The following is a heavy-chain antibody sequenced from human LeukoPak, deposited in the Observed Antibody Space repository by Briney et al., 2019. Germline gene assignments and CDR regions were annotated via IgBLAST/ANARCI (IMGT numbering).Heavy chain of an antibody. CDR2: INPNSGGT. CDR3: ARDSCSSTSCLSIDDY. D-gene: IGHD2-2*01. Sequence: ASVKVSCKASGYTFITYYMHWVRQAPGQGLEWMGWINPNSGGTNYAQKFQGRVTMTRDTSISTVYMELSRLRSDDTAVYYCARDSCSSTSCLSIDDYWGQGTLVTVSS. V-gene: IGHV1-2*02. J-gene: IGHJ4*02. CDR1: GYTFITYY.